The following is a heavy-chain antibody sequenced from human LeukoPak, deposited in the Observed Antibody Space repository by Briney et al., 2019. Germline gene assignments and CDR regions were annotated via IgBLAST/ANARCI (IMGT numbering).Heavy chain of an antibody. CDR3: GKSMDV. Sequence: GGSLRLSCAASGFTFSSYWMSWVRQAPGKGLEWVANIKEDGSQKQYVDSVKGRFTISRDNARNSVYLQMNSLRAEDTAVYYCGKSMDVWGQGTTVTVSS. CDR1: GFTFSSYW. J-gene: IGHJ6*02. CDR2: IKEDGSQK. V-gene: IGHV3-7*01.